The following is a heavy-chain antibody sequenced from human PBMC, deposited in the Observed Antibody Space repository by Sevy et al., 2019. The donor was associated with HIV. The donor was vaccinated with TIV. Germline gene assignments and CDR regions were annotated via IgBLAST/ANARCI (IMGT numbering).Heavy chain of an antibody. D-gene: IGHD5-18*01. CDR3: ARGKSGYGYALNY. Sequence: GGSLRLSCAASGFTVNSNYMTWVRQAPGKGLEGVSVIHSDDTTYHADSVKDRFTISRDKFKNTLYLHMSGLGAEDTAVYYCARGKSGYGYALNYWGQGTLVTVSS. CDR2: IHSDDTT. CDR1: GFTVNSNY. J-gene: IGHJ4*02. V-gene: IGHV3-66*01.